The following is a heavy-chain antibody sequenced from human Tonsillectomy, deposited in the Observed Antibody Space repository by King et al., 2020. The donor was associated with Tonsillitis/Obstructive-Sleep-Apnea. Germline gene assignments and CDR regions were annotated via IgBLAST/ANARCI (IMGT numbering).Heavy chain of an antibody. CDR2: IYWDDDK. D-gene: IGHD2-2*01. CDR1: GFSLSTRGVG. CDR3: AHRNIVVVPAFDY. J-gene: IGHJ4*02. Sequence: TLKESGPTLVKPTQTLTLTCTFSGFSLSTRGVGVGWIRQPPGKALEWLALIYWDDDKSYSPSLKSRPTITKDTSKNQVVLIMTNMDPVDTATYYCAHRNIVVVPAFDYWGQGTLVTVSS. V-gene: IGHV2-5*02.